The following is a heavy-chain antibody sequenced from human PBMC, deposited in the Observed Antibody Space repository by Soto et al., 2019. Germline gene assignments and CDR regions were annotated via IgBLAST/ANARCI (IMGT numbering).Heavy chain of an antibody. J-gene: IGHJ4*02. CDR1: GGSISSGGYY. CDR3: ARRLVVPAARGYFDY. V-gene: IGHV4-31*03. D-gene: IGHD2-2*01. Sequence: QVQLQESGPGLVKPSQTLSLTCTVSGGSISSGGYYWSWIRQHPGKGLEWIGYIYYSGSTYYNPSLKSRVTISVDTSKNQFSLKLSSVTAADTAVYYCARRLVVPAARGYFDYWGQGTLVTVSS. CDR2: IYYSGST.